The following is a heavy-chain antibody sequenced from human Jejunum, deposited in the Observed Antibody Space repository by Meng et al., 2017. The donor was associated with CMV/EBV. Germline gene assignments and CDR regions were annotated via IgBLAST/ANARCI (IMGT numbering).Heavy chain of an antibody. Sequence: EVRVGVAGGGLFHAGSVLGLSCAAVGFNVSSNYMSWVRKGAGKGVGWGAVIYSGGSTSYADSVKGRFTISRDNSKNTLYLQMISLRVEDTAVYYCATLNYGSGSSSDYWGQGTLVTVSS. J-gene: IGHJ4*02. CDR1: GFNVSSNY. D-gene: IGHD3-10*01. CDR3: ATLNYGSGSSSDY. CDR2: IYSGGST. V-gene: IGHV3-53*01.